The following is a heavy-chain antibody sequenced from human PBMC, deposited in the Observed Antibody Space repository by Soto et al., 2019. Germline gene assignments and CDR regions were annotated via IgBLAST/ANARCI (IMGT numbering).Heavy chain of an antibody. D-gene: IGHD6-6*01. CDR2: IYYSGST. J-gene: IGHJ4*02. CDR3: ASYSSIAARPFDY. V-gene: IGHV4-61*01. Sequence: LSLTCTVSGGSVSSGSYYWSWIRQPPGKGLEWIGYIYYSGSTNYNPSLKSRVTISVDTSKNQFSLKLSSVTAADTAVYYCASYSSIAARPFDYWGQGTLVTVSS. CDR1: GGSVSSGSYY.